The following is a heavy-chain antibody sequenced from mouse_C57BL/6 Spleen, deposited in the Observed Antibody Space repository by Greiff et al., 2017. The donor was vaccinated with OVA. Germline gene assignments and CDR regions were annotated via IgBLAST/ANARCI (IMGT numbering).Heavy chain of an antibody. CDR3: ARAAKSYFDY. CDR2: IYPGDGDT. Sequence: QVQLQQSGAELVKPGASVKISCKASGYAFSSYWMHWVKQRPGRGLEWIGQIYPGDGDTNYNGKFKGKATLTADKSSSTAYMQLSSLTSEDSAVYFCARAAKSYFDYWGQGTTLTVSS. V-gene: IGHV1-80*01. CDR1: GYAFSSYW. J-gene: IGHJ2*01.